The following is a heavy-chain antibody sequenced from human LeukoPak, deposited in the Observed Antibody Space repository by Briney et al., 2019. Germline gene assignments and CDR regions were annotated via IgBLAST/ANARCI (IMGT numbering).Heavy chain of an antibody. V-gene: IGHV4-59*01. CDR1: GGSISSYY. CDR2: IYYTGST. Sequence: PSETLSLTCTVSGGSISSYYWSWTRQPPGKGLEYIGYIYYTGSTYYSPTLKSRVTISVDTSKNHFSLKLSSVTAADTAVYYCARDRSSGDFDYWGQGTLVTVSS. D-gene: IGHD6-19*01. CDR3: ARDRSSGDFDY. J-gene: IGHJ4*02.